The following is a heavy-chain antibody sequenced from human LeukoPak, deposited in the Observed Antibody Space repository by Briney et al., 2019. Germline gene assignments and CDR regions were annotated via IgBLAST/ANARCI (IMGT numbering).Heavy chain of an antibody. J-gene: IGHJ6*03. D-gene: IGHD3-10*01. V-gene: IGHV3-33*06. CDR2: IWYDGSNK. CDR1: GFTFISYG. CDR3: AKDLHYYGSGTSL. Sequence: GGSLRLSCAASGFTFISYGMHGVRQAPGKGLEWVAVIWYDGSNKYYADSVKGRFTISRDNSENTLYLQMNSLRAEDTAVYYCAKDLHYYGSGTSLWGKGTTVTVSS.